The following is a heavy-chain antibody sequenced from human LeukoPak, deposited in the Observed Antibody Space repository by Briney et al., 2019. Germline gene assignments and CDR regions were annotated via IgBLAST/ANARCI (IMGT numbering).Heavy chain of an antibody. CDR3: ARVSGYDWESFYDH. V-gene: IGHV4-59*01. J-gene: IGHJ4*02. Sequence: PSETLSLTCTVSGGSISSYYWSWIRQPPGKGLEWIGYIYYSGSTNYNPSLKSRVTISVDTSKNQFSLKLSSVTAADTAVYYCARVSGYDWESFYDHWGQGTLVTVSS. D-gene: IGHD5-12*01. CDR1: GGSISSYY. CDR2: IYYSGST.